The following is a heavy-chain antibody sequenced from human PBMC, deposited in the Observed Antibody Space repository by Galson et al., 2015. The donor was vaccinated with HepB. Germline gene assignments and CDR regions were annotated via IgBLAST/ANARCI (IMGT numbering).Heavy chain of an antibody. CDR3: AALVRTASYWYFDL. V-gene: IGHV3-23*01. Sequence: SLRLSCAASGFTFANYALTWVRQAPGKGLEWVSTITGSGDGTFYAESVKGRFTISRDNSKNTLYLQMDSLRADDTAVYYCAALVRTASYWYFDLWGRGPLVAVSS. CDR1: GFTFANYA. J-gene: IGHJ2*01. D-gene: IGHD1-1*01. CDR2: ITGSGDGT.